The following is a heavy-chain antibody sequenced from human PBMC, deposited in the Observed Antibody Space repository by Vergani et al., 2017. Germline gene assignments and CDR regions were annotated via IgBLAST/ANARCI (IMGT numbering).Heavy chain of an antibody. V-gene: IGHV3-21*01. CDR1: GFTFSSYS. CDR2: ISSSSSYI. J-gene: IGHJ6*03. CDR3: ARSYRSTFGYYYYYMDV. D-gene: IGHD3-3*02. Sequence: EVQLVESGGGLVKPGGSLRLSCAASGFTFSSYSMNWVRQAPGKGLEWVSSISSSSSYIYYADSVKGRFTISRDNAKNSLYLQMNSLRAEDTAVYYCARSYRSTFGYYYYYMDVWGKGTTVTVSS.